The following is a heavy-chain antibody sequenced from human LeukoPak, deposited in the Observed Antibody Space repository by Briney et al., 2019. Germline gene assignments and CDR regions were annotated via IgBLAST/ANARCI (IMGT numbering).Heavy chain of an antibody. V-gene: IGHV3-74*01. CDR3: ARGGSGSGYHYYYYYMDV. CDR2: INIDTIRT. D-gene: IGHD3-22*01. J-gene: IGHJ6*03. Sequence: AGSLSLSCAASGFTFNSCWNYWVRQVPRKGLLLVARINIDTIRTSNENSFLNRFAISRKNANNNLYLQMHSLRVEDTAVYYCARGGSGSGYHYYYYYMDVWGKGTTVTISS. CDR1: GFTFNSCW.